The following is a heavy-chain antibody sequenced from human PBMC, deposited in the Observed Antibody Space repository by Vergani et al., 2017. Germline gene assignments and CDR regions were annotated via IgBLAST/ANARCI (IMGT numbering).Heavy chain of an antibody. V-gene: IGHV3-30*02. CDR1: GFTFSSYG. CDR3: ARIPPNWLPRSYYFDY. CDR2: IRYDGSNK. D-gene: IGHD3-9*01. J-gene: IGHJ4*02. Sequence: QVQLVESGGGVVQPGGSLRLSCAASGFTFSSYGMHWVRQAPGKGLEWVAFIRYDGSNKYYADSVKGRFTISRDNSKNSLYLQMNSLRAEDTAVYYCARIPPNWLPRSYYFDYWGQGTLVTVSS.